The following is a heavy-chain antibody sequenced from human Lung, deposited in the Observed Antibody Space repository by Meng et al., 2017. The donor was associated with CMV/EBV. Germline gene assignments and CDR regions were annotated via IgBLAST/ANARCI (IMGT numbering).Heavy chain of an antibody. J-gene: IGHJ4*02. CDR3: ARDPYATGWAG. V-gene: IGHV4-4*02. CDR2: IYHSGGT. D-gene: IGHD6-19*01. CDR1: GGPISISTW. Sequence: QRQGAGPGLVKPSGTLPLPCAVSGGPISISTWWSWVRQPPGKGLEWIGEIYHSGGTNYNPSLRGRVTISLDKSKNQFSLTLRSVTAADTAVYYCARDPYATGWAGWGQGTLVTVSS.